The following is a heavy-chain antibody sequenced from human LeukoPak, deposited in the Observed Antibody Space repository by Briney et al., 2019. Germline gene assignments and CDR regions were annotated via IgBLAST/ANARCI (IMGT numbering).Heavy chain of an antibody. CDR3: ARHLDYYGSGSYEY. Sequence: SETLSLTCSVSGGSISGYYWSWIRQPPGKGLGWIGYIHSTGSTDYNPSLKSRVTMSVDTSKNQFSLKLGSVTAADTAVYYCARHLDYYGSGSYEYWGQGTLVTVSS. D-gene: IGHD3-10*01. J-gene: IGHJ4*02. CDR2: IHSTGST. CDR1: GGSISGYY. V-gene: IGHV4-59*08.